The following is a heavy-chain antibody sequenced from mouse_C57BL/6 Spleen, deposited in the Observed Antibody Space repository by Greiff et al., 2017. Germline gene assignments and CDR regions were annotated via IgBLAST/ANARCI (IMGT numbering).Heavy chain of an antibody. CDR3: AAYLYSSRGFAY. J-gene: IGHJ3*01. CDR2: INPSNGGT. Sequence: QVQLQQPGTELVKPGASVKLSCKASGYTFTSYWLHWVKQRPGQGLEWIGNINPSNGGTNYNEKFKSKATLTVDKSSSTAYMQLSSLTSEDSAVYYCAAYLYSSRGFAYWGQGTLVTVSA. CDR1: GYTFTSYW. D-gene: IGHD2-12*01. V-gene: IGHV1-53*01.